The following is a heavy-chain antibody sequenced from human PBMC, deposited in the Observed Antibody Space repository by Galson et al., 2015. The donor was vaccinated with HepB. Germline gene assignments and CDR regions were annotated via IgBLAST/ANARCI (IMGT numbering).Heavy chain of an antibody. V-gene: IGHV3-21*01. D-gene: IGHD3-10*01. Sequence: SLRLSCAASGFTFSNYKVHWVRQAPGKGLEWVSSISSSSYIYYADSVKGRFTISRDNAKNSLYLQMTSLRAEDTAVYYCARDNDYYGSGNCFDYRGQGTLVTVSS. CDR2: ISSSSYI. CDR1: GFTFSNYK. CDR3: ARDNDYYGSGNCFDY. J-gene: IGHJ4*02.